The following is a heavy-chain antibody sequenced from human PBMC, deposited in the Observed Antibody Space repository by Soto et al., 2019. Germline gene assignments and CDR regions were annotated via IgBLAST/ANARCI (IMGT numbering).Heavy chain of an antibody. CDR3: AKGQIYSNPPGMDV. J-gene: IGHJ6*02. V-gene: IGHV3-30*18. CDR1: GFTFSSYG. D-gene: IGHD4-4*01. Sequence: PGGSLRLSCAASGFTFSSYGMHWVRQAPGKGLEWVAVISYDGSNKYYADSVKGRFTISRDNSKNTLYLQMNSLRAEDTAVYYCAKGQIYSNPPGMDVWGQGTTVTVSS. CDR2: ISYDGSNK.